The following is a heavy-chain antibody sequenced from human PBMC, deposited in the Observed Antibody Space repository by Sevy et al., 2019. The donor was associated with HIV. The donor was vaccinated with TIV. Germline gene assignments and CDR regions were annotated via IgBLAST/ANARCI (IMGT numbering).Heavy chain of an antibody. J-gene: IGHJ4*02. V-gene: IGHV1-69*04. D-gene: IGHD3-22*01. CDR2: IIPILGIA. CDR3: ARVEDYDSSGYYFDY. CDR1: GGTFSSYA. Sequence: ASLKVSCKASGGTFSSYAISWVRQAPGQGLEWMGRIIPILGIANYAQKFQGRVTITADKSTSTAYMELSSLRSEDTAVYYCARVEDYDSSGYYFDYWGQGTLVTVSS.